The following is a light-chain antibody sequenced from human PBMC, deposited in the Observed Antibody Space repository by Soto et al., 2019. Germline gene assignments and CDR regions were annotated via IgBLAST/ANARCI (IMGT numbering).Light chain of an antibody. CDR1: QSVSSY. Sequence: IVMAQSPATLSVVPGERATLSCRASQSVSSYLAWYQQKPGQAPRLLIYGASTRATGIPARFSGSGSGTEFTPTISTRQSDVCAVYYCHRYKNGAPIVGQGT. J-gene: IGKJ5*01. CDR3: HRYKNGAPI. V-gene: IGKV3-15*01. CDR2: GAS.